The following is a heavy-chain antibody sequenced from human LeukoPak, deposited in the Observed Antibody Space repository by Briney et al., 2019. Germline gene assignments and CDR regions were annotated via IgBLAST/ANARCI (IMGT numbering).Heavy chain of an antibody. V-gene: IGHV1-18*01. CDR2: ISAYNGST. J-gene: IGHJ4*02. Sequence: ASVKVSCKASGYTFTCYGISWVRQAPGQGLEWMGWISAYNGSTNYAQKLPGSVTMTTDTSTSTAYLKLRSLRADDTAVYYCAGDRFYSGYDFDYWGQGTLVTVSS. D-gene: IGHD5-12*01. CDR1: GYTFTCYG. CDR3: AGDRFYSGYDFDY.